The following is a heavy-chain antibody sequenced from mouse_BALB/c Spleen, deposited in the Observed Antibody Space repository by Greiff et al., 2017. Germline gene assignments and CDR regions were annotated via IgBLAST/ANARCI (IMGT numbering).Heavy chain of an antibody. CDR2: ISSGGST. V-gene: IGHV5-6-5*01. CDR3: ARNYDYDY. D-gene: IGHD2-4*01. J-gene: IGHJ2*01. CDR1: GFTFSSYA. Sequence: EVQVVESGGGLVKPGGSLKLSCAASGFTFSSYAMSWVRQTPEKRLEWVASISSGGSTYYPDSVKGRFTISRDNARNILYLQMSSLRSEDTAMYYCARNYDYDYWGQGTTLTVSS.